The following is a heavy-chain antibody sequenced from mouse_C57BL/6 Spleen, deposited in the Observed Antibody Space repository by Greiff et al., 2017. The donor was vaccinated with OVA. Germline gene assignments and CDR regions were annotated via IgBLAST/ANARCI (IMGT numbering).Heavy chain of an antibody. D-gene: IGHD1-1*01. CDR3: ARRSYGSSHWYFDV. CDR1: GFTFSSYA. Sequence: EVNLVESGGGLVKPGGSLKLSCAASGFTFSSYAMSWVRQTPEKRLEWVATISDGGSYTYYPDNVKGRFTISRDNAKNNLYLQMSHLKSEDTAMYYCARRSYGSSHWYFDVWGTGTTVTVSS. J-gene: IGHJ1*03. V-gene: IGHV5-4*03. CDR2: ISDGGSYT.